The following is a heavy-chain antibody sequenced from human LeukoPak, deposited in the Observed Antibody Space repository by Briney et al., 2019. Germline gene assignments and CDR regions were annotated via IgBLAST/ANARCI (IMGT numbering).Heavy chain of an antibody. V-gene: IGHV4-39*07. CDR2: MYYSGSP. J-gene: IGHJ4*02. CDR1: GGSISSSSYY. CDR3: ARVRGYYPDY. Sequence: SETLSLTCTVSGGSISSSSYYWGWIRQPPGKGLEWIGTMYYSGSPDYNPSLKSRVTISVDTSKDQFSLKLSSVTAADTAVYYCARVRGYYPDYWGQGTLVTVSS.